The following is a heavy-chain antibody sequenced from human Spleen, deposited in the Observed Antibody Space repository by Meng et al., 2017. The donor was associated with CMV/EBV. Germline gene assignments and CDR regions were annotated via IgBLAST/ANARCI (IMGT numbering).Heavy chain of an antibody. Sequence: RPQLQESGPGPVKPSETLALTCPVSGGSISSSSYYWGWIRQPPGKGLEWIGSIYYSGSTYYNPSLKSRVTISVDTSKNQFSLKLSSVTAADTAVYYCARVLSDYGDYLYYFDYWGQGTLVTVSS. D-gene: IGHD4-17*01. V-gene: IGHV4-39*06. CDR2: IYYSGST. CDR3: ARVLSDYGDYLYYFDY. CDR1: GGSISSSSYY. J-gene: IGHJ4*02.